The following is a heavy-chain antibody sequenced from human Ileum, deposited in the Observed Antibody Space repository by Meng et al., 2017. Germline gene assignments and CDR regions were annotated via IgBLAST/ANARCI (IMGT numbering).Heavy chain of an antibody. J-gene: IGHJ4*02. V-gene: IGHV4-4*02. CDR2: IFQSGST. Sequence: VRLQEACHGLVKPLGTLSLTCAVSGVSTSRLIGWGWVRQPPGKGLEWIGEIFQSGSTNYNPSLKSRVSISVDKSKNHLSLSLSSVTAADTAVYYCAKAAAYNLDIWGQGALVTVSS. CDR3: AKAAAYNLDI. CDR1: GVSTSRLIG. D-gene: IGHD1-14*01.